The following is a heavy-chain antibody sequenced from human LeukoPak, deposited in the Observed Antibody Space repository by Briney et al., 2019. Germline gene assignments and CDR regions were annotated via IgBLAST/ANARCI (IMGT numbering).Heavy chain of an antibody. D-gene: IGHD4-11*01. CDR2: IKSKHDGETT. Sequence: GESLRLSCAASRFSFSTSWMSWARQAPGKGLEWVGRIKSKHDGETTEYAAPVKGRFTISRDDSESMVYLQMMSLKTEDTAVYYCCADTVDPLAQIDKWGQGALVTVSS. CDR1: RFSFSTSW. V-gene: IGHV3-15*01. CDR3: CADTVDPLAQIDK. J-gene: IGHJ4*02.